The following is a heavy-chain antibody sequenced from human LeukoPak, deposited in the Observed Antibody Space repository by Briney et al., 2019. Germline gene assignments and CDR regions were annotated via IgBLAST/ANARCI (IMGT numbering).Heavy chain of an antibody. CDR2: ISGSGGST. V-gene: IGHV3-23*01. CDR3: AKGYCSSTSCPTGA. J-gene: IGHJ5*02. CDR1: GFTFSSYA. D-gene: IGHD2-2*01. Sequence: PGGSLRLSCAASGFTFSSYAMSWVRQAPGKGLEWVSAISGSGGSTYYADSAKGPFTISRDNSKNTLYLQMNSLRAEDTAVYYCAKGYCSSTSCPTGAWGQGTLVTVSS.